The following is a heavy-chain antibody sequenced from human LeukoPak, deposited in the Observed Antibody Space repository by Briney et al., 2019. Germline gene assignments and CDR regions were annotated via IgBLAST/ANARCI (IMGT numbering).Heavy chain of an antibody. J-gene: IGHJ4*02. V-gene: IGHV3-30*04. CDR2: ISYDGSNK. Sequence: GGSLGLSCAASGFTFSSYAMHWVRQAPGKGLEWVAVISYDGSNKYYADSVKGRFTISRDNSKNTLYLQMNSLRAEDTAVYYCARDSDYGSGSSTFDYWGQGTLVTVSS. D-gene: IGHD3-10*01. CDR1: GFTFSSYA. CDR3: ARDSDYGSGSSTFDY.